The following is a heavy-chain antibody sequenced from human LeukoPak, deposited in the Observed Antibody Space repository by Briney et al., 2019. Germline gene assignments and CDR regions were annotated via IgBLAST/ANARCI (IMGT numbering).Heavy chain of an antibody. CDR1: GFTFSSYG. D-gene: IGHD2-15*01. CDR2: IWYDGSNK. V-gene: IGHV3-33*01. CDR3: ARDRRIISSLYYFGIEV. Sequence: GGSLRLSCAAPGFTFSSYGMHWVRQAPGKGLEWVAVIWYDGSNKYYADSVKGRFTISRDNSKNTLYLQMNSLRAEDTAVYYCARDRRIISSLYYFGIEVWGKGTTVTV. J-gene: IGHJ6*04.